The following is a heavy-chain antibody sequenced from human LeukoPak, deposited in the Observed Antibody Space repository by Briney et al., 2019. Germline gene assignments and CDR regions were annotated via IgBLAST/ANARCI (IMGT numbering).Heavy chain of an antibody. Sequence: SVKVSCRASGGTFSSYAISWVRQAPGQGLEWMGRIIPILGIANYAQKFQGRVTITADKSTSTAYMELSSLRSEDTAVYYCARPGGPGSSIAARPLDYWGQGTLVTVSS. CDR1: GGTFSSYA. J-gene: IGHJ4*02. CDR3: ARPGGPGSSIAARPLDY. D-gene: IGHD6-6*01. V-gene: IGHV1-69*04. CDR2: IIPILGIA.